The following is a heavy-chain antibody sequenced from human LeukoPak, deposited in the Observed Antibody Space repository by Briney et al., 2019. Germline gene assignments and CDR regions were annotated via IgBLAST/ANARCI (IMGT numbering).Heavy chain of an antibody. CDR1: GYTLTELS. V-gene: IGHV1-24*01. D-gene: IGHD3-10*01. Sequence: ASVKVSCKVSGYTLTELSMHWVRQAPGKGLEWMGGFDPEDGETIYAQKFQGRVTMTEDTSTDTVYMELSSLRSEDTAVYYCATPAYYYGSGSYYTQFDYWGQGTLVTVSS. CDR3: ATPAYYYGSGSYYTQFDY. CDR2: FDPEDGET. J-gene: IGHJ4*02.